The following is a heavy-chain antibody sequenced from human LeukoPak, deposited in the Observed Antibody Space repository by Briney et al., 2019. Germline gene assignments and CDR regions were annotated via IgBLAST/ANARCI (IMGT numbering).Heavy chain of an antibody. CDR2: ISGSGGSI. Sequence: PGGSLRLSCAASGFTFSSYAMSWVRQAPGKGLEWVSAISGSGGSIYYADSVKGRFTISRDNSKNTLYLQMNSLRAEDTAVYYCAKEGLYTSGSSDWFDPWGQGTLVTVSS. CDR1: GFTFSSYA. V-gene: IGHV3-23*01. J-gene: IGHJ5*02. D-gene: IGHD6-19*01. CDR3: AKEGLYTSGSSDWFDP.